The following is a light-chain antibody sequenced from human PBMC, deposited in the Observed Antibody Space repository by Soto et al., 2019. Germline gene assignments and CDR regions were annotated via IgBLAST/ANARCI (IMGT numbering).Light chain of an antibody. V-gene: IGKV1-5*01. J-gene: IGKJ1*01. CDR3: QQYDSYSRT. CDR2: DAS. CDR1: QSVSTL. Sequence: DIQMTQSPSTLSASAGDRVTITCRANQSVSTLLARYQLKPGKAPKLLIYDASNLQTGVPSRFSGSGSGTEFTLTINTLQPEDFATYHCQQYDSYSRTFGQGTKVEIK.